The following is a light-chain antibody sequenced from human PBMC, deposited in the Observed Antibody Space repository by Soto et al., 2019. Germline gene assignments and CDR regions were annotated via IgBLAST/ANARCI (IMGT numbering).Light chain of an antibody. CDR2: EVT. Sequence: QSALTQPASVSGSAGQSITISCTGTSNDVGGYNYVSWYQQHPGKAPKVMIYEVTYRPSGVSNRFSGFKSGNTACLTISGLQAEDEADYYCSSFTSRGTYVFGTGTKLTVL. CDR3: SSFTSRGTYV. CDR1: SNDVGGYNY. J-gene: IGLJ1*01. V-gene: IGLV2-14*01.